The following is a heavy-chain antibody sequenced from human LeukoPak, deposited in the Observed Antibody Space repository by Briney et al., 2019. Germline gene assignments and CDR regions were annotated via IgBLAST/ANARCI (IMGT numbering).Heavy chain of an antibody. CDR3: AREGSSGCFVY. CDR1: GYTFTSYY. Sequence: VASVKVSCKASGYTFTSYYMHWVRQAPGQGLEWMGWINPNSGGTNYAQKFQGRVTMTRDTSVSTAYMELSRLRSDDTAVYYWAREGSSGCFVYWGQGTLVTVSS. J-gene: IGHJ4*02. V-gene: IGHV1-2*02. D-gene: IGHD6-19*01. CDR2: INPNSGGT.